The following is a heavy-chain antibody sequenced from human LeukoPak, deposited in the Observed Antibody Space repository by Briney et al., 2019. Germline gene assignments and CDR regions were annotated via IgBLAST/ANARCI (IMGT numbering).Heavy chain of an antibody. D-gene: IGHD5-18*01. V-gene: IGHV1-18*04. J-gene: IGHJ6*03. CDR1: AYPFSIYG. CDR3: ARVVDTAMAYYYYYYMDV. Sequence: ASVKVSCKASAYPFSIYGISWVRQAPGQGLEWMGWISAYNGNTNYAQKLQGRVTMTTDTSTSTAYMELRSLRSDDTAVYYCARVVDTAMAYYYYYYMDVWGKGTTVTISS. CDR2: ISAYNGNT.